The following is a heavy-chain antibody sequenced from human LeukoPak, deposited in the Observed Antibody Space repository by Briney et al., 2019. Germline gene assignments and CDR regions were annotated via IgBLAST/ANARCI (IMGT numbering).Heavy chain of an antibody. CDR1: GFXLRSSE. V-gene: IGHV3-48*03. J-gene: IGHJ5*02. CDR2: INSADNVE. CDR3: ARDTVNGPFVISLDL. Sequence: GGSLRLSCVASGFXLRSSEINWVRQAPGKGPEWIAHINSADNVEYYTDSVRGRFTMSRDNAKDLLYLQMNSLSDEDTAVYYCARDTVNGPFVISLDLWGQGVLVTVSS. D-gene: IGHD2-8*01.